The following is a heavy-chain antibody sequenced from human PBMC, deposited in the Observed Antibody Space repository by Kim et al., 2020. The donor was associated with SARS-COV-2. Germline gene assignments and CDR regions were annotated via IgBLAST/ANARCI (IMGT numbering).Heavy chain of an antibody. V-gene: IGHV3-7*03. CDR2: IQHDGSGK. Sequence: GGSLRLSCAASGFTFTDYWMTWVPQAPGKGLEWVANIQHDGSGKNYVDSVKGRFTISRDNAKRSLFLQMDNLRAEDTAMYYCARENWGPDYWGQGTLVTVSS. CDR1: GFTFTDYW. J-gene: IGHJ4*02. CDR3: ARENWGPDY. D-gene: IGHD7-27*01.